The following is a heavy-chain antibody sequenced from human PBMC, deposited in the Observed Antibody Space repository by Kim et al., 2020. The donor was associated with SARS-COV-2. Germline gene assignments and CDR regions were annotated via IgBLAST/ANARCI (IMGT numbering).Heavy chain of an antibody. J-gene: IGHJ4*02. CDR1: GFTFSSYA. CDR3: AKRGGTYDDFWSANDY. Sequence: GGSLRLSCAASGFTFSSYAMSWVRQAPGKGLEWVSAISGSGGSTYYADSVKGRFTISRDNSKNTLYLQMNSLRAEDTAVYYCAKRGGTYDDFWSANDYWGQGTLVTVSS. V-gene: IGHV3-23*01. CDR2: ISGSGGST. D-gene: IGHD3-3*01.